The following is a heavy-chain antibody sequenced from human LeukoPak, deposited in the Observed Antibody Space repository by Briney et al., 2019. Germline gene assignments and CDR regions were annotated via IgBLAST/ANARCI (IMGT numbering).Heavy chain of an antibody. CDR2: ITSSSSYI. D-gene: IGHD3-10*01. V-gene: IGHV3-21*06. Sequence: GGSLRLSCAASGFTFSSYNMNWVRQAPGKGLEWVSSITSSSSYIYYADSVKGRLTISRDNAKNSLYLQMDSLRVEDTAEYYCARVEEGYGSGRRGNFYYYYMDVWGKGTTVTISS. J-gene: IGHJ6*03. CDR3: ARVEEGYGSGRRGNFYYYYMDV. CDR1: GFTFSSYN.